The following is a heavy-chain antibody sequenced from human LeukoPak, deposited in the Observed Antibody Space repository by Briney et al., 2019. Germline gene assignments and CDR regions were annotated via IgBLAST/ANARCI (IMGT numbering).Heavy chain of an antibody. Sequence: GGSLRLSCAASGFTLSSYGMSWVRQAPGKGLEWVSSISSSSSYIYYADSVKGRFTISRDNAKNSLYLQMNSLRAEDTAVYYCARDFSSGSYYGGYYYYYMDVWGKGTTVTVSS. D-gene: IGHD1-26*01. J-gene: IGHJ6*03. V-gene: IGHV3-21*01. CDR3: ARDFSSGSYYGGYYYYYMDV. CDR1: GFTLSSYG. CDR2: ISSSSSYI.